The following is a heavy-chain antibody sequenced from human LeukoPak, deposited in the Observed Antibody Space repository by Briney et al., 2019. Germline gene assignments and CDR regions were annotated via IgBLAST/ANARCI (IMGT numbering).Heavy chain of an antibody. D-gene: IGHD7-27*01. Sequence: VASVKVSCKASGDTFTGYYMHWVRQAPGQGLEWMGWINPNSGGTNYAQKLQGRVTMTTDTSTSTAYMELRSLRSDDTAVYYCARVGDWGSVKYYFDYGAREPLVPVS. CDR3: ARVGDWGSVKYYFDY. V-gene: IGHV1-2*02. CDR1: GDTFTGYY. CDR2: INPNSGGT. J-gene: IGHJ4*02.